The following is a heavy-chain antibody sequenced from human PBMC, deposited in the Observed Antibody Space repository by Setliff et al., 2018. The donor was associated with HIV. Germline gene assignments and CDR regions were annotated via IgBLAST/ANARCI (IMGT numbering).Heavy chain of an antibody. J-gene: IGHJ5*02. D-gene: IGHD1-26*01. V-gene: IGHV3-7*03. Sequence: GSLRLSCAASGFTFSDYCMSWVRQAPGKGLEWVAKIKEDGSEKYYVDSVKGRFTISRDNAKTSLYLQMNSLRAEDTAVYLCANLWEVGAWGQGTLVTVSS. CDR1: GFTFSDYC. CDR3: ANLWEVGA. CDR2: IKEDGSEK.